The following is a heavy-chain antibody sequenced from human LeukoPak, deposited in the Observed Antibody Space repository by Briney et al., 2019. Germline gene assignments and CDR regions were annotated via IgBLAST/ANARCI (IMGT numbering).Heavy chain of an antibody. Sequence: SETLSLTCTVSGGSINSYYWSWIRQPPGKGLQWIGCIHYSGSTNYNPSLKSRVTISVDTSKNQFSLKLSSVTAADTAVYYCASGSRGVDYWGQGTLVTVSS. CDR2: IHYSGST. D-gene: IGHD2-2*01. J-gene: IGHJ4*02. V-gene: IGHV4-59*01. CDR3: ASGSRGVDY. CDR1: GGSINSYY.